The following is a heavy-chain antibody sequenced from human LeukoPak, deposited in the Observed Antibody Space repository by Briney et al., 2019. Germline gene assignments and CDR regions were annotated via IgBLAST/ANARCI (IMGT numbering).Heavy chain of an antibody. V-gene: IGHV3-23*01. CDR2: IGGSGGTT. J-gene: IGHJ4*02. D-gene: IGHD6-13*01. Sequence: PGGSLRLSCAASGFTFSNYAMNWVRQAPGKGLEWISSIGGSGGTTYHADSVKGRFTISRDNSKKTLYLQMNSLRAEDTAVYYCARAYSSSFDYWGQGTLVTVSS. CDR1: GFTFSNYA. CDR3: ARAYSSSFDY.